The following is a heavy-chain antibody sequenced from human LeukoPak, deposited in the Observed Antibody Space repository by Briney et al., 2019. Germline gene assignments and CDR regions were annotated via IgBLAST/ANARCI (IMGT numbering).Heavy chain of an antibody. CDR1: GFTVSSNY. D-gene: IGHD3-16*02. CDR3: ARDPRNPLSNDAFDI. V-gene: IGHV3-66*01. J-gene: IGHJ3*02. CDR2: IYSGGST. Sequence: GGSLRLSCAASGFTVSSNYMSWVRQAPGKGLEWVSVIYSGGSTYYADSVKGRFTISRDNSKNTLYLQMNSLRAEDTAVYYCARDPRNPLSNDAFDIWGQGTMVTVSS.